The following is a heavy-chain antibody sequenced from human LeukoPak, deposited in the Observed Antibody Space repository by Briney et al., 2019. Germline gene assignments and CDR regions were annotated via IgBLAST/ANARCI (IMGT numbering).Heavy chain of an antibody. Sequence: ASVKVSCKASGYTFTSYGISWVRQAPGQGLEWMGWISAYNGNTNYAQKLQGRVTMTTDTSTSTAYMELRSLRSDDTAVYYCARSPYYYDSSGYSAPLNWGQGTLVTVSS. CDR2: ISAYNGNT. CDR1: GYTFTSYG. CDR3: ARSPYYYDSSGYSAPLN. D-gene: IGHD3-22*01. J-gene: IGHJ4*02. V-gene: IGHV1-18*01.